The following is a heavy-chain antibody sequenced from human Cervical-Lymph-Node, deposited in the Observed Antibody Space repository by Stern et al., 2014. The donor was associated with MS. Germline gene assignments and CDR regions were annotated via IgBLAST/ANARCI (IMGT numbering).Heavy chain of an antibody. D-gene: IGHD6-13*01. Sequence: EVQLVESGAEVKKPGESLKISCKGSGYSFTSYWIAWVRQMPRTGLEWMEITYPGDSDPRYSPSFQGQVTISADKSISTAYLQWSSLKASDTAMYYCARLSSWYEDYWGQGTLVTVSS. CDR2: TYPGDSDP. J-gene: IGHJ4*02. CDR3: ARLSSWYEDY. CDR1: GYSFTSYW. V-gene: IGHV5-51*03.